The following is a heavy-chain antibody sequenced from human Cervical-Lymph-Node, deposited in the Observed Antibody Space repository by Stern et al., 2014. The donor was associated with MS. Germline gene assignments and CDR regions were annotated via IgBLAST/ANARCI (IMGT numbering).Heavy chain of an antibody. J-gene: IGHJ6*02. CDR3: ASNVLRYFDWPDFYYYYYGMDV. Sequence: VQLVESGAEVKKPGSSVKVSCKASGGTFSSYAISWVRPAPGQGLEWMGRIIPILGIANYAQKFQGRVTITADKSTSTAYMELSSLRSEDTAVYYCASNVLRYFDWPDFYYYYYGMDVWGQGTTVTVSS. CDR2: IIPILGIA. CDR1: GGTFSSYA. V-gene: IGHV1-69*09. D-gene: IGHD3-9*01.